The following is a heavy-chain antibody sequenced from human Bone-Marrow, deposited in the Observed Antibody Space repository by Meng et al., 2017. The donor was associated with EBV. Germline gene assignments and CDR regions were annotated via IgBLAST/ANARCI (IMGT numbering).Heavy chain of an antibody. CDR2: IYHSGST. V-gene: IGHV4-30-2*01. J-gene: IGHJ4*02. CDR1: GGAIASGGYS. Sequence: LQLQVSGSGLVRPSQTLSFPLVVSGGAIASGGYSWSWIRQPPGKGLEWIGYIYHSGSTSYNPSLKSRVTISVDRSKNQFSLKLNSVTAADTAVYYCARGDDSSGLDYWGQGTLVTVSS. CDR3: ARGDDSSGLDY. D-gene: IGHD3-22*01.